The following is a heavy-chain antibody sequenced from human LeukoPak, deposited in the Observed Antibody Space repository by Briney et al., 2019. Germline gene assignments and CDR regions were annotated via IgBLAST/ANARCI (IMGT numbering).Heavy chain of an antibody. D-gene: IGHD6-19*01. Sequence: GGSLRLSCAASGFTFSSYAMSWVRQAPGKGLEWVSAISGSGGSTYYADSVKGRFTISRDNSKNTLYLQMNSLRAEDTAVYHCAISSGWYVFDYWGQGTLVTVSS. V-gene: IGHV3-23*01. CDR2: ISGSGGST. CDR1: GFTFSSYA. CDR3: AISSGWYVFDY. J-gene: IGHJ4*02.